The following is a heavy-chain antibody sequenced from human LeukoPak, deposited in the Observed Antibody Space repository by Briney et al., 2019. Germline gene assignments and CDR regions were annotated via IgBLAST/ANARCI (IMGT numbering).Heavy chain of an antibody. CDR2: ISSSGSTI. J-gene: IGHJ4*02. V-gene: IGHV3-48*03. Sequence: PGGSLRLSCVASGFTFSRYEMNWVRQAPGKGLEWVSYISSSGSTIYYADSVKGRFTISRDNAKNSLYLQMNSLRAEDTAVYYCARDPRYCSGGSCDEGYWGQGTLVTVSS. CDR1: GFTFSRYE. CDR3: ARDPRYCSGGSCDEGY. D-gene: IGHD2-15*01.